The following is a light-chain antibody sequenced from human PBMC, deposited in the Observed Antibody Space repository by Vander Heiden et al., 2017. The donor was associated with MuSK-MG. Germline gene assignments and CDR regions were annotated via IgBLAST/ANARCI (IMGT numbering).Light chain of an antibody. CDR1: QSLRSDY. CDR2: GAS. CDR3: QQDDSLPWT. V-gene: IGKV3D-7*01. Sequence: EIVMTQSPATLSLSPGERVTLSCRASQSLRSDYISWFQQRPGQAPRLLIYGASTRATGIPARFSDSGSGTDFTLTISSLQPEDFAVYYCQQDDSLPWTFGQGTRVEIK. J-gene: IGKJ1*01.